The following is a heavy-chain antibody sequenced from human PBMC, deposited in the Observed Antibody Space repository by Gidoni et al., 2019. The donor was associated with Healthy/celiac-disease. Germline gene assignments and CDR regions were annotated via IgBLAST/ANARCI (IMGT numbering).Heavy chain of an antibody. Sequence: EVQLLESGGGLVQPGGSLRLSCAASGFPFSSYAMSWVRQAPGKGLEWVSAISGSGGSTYYADSVKGRFTISRDNSKNTLYLQMNSLRAEDTAVYYCANKQDLYYYGMDVWGQGTTVTVSS. J-gene: IGHJ6*02. CDR3: ANKQDLYYYGMDV. CDR2: ISGSGGST. CDR1: GFPFSSYA. V-gene: IGHV3-23*01. D-gene: IGHD2-15*01.